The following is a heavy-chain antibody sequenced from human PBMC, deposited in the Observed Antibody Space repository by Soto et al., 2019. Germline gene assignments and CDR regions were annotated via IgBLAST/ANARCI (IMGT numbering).Heavy chain of an antibody. Sequence: GASVKVSCKASGYTFTSYAMHWVRQAPGQRLEWMGWINAGNGNTKYSQKFQGRVTITRDTSASTAYMELSSLRSEDTAVYYCARAGTRYCSGGSCYSGTYYMDVWGKGTTVTVS. D-gene: IGHD2-15*01. CDR1: GYTFTSYA. CDR3: ARAGTRYCSGGSCYSGTYYMDV. CDR2: INAGNGNT. J-gene: IGHJ6*03. V-gene: IGHV1-3*01.